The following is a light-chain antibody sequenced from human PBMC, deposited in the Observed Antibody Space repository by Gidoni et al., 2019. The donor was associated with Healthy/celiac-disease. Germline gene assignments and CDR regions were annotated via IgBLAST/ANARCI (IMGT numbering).Light chain of an antibody. Sequence: DIQMTQSPSSVSASVGDRVTITCRASPGISSWLAWYQQKTGKAPKLLNYAASRLHSGVPSRFSGSGSGTDFTLTISSQQPEDFATYYCQQANSFPYSFGQGTKLEIK. CDR2: AAS. J-gene: IGKJ2*03. V-gene: IGKV1-12*01. CDR3: QQANSFPYS. CDR1: PGISSW.